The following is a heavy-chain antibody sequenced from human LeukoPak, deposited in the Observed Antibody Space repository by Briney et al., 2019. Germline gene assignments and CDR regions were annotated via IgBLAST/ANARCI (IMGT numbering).Heavy chain of an antibody. Sequence: GGSLRLSCAASGFTVSSNYMSWVRQAPGKGLEWVSVIYSGGSTYYADSVKGRFTISRDNSKSTLYLQMNSLRAEDTAVYYCARDLAWRVAGTDYYYGMDVWGQGTTVTVSS. CDR3: ARDLAWRVAGTDYYYGMDV. D-gene: IGHD6-19*01. CDR1: GFTVSSNY. CDR2: IYSGGST. V-gene: IGHV3-53*01. J-gene: IGHJ6*02.